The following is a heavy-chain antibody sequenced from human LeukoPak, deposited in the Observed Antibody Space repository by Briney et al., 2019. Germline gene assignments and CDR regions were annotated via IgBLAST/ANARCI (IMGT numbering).Heavy chain of an antibody. V-gene: IGHV4-4*09. J-gene: IGHJ4*02. Sequence: SETLSLTCTVSGGSISSYYWSWIRQPPGKGLEWIGYIYTSGSTNYNPSLKSRVTISVDTSRNQFSLKLSSVTAADTAVYYFARHPRGDYDFWSGYFDYWGQGTLVTVSS. CDR2: IYTSGST. D-gene: IGHD3-3*01. CDR1: GGSISSYY. CDR3: ARHPRGDYDFWSGYFDY.